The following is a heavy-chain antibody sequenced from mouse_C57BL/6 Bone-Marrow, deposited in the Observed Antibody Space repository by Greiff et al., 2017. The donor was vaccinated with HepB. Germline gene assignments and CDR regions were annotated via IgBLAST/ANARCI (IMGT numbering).Heavy chain of an antibody. J-gene: IGHJ2*01. CDR2: IAPNSGGT. D-gene: IGHD2-4*01. Sequence: VQLQQPGAELVKPGASVKLSCKASGYTFTSYWMHWVKQRPGRGLEWIGRIAPNSGGTKYNEKFKSKATLTVDKPSSTAYMQLSSLTSEDSAVYYCAREDDYDGPFDYWGQGTTLTVSS. V-gene: IGHV1-72*01. CDR3: AREDDYDGPFDY. CDR1: GYTFTSYW.